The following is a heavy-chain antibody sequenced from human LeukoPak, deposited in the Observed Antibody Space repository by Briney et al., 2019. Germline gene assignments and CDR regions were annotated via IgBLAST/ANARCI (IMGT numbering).Heavy chain of an antibody. D-gene: IGHD3-3*01. CDR3: ARASGYDFWSGYYPFDY. V-gene: IGHV3-21*01. CDR2: ISSSSSYI. Sequence: GGSLRLSCAASGLTFSSYSMNWVRQAPGKGLEWVSSISSSSSYIYYADSVKGRFTISRDNAKNSLYLQMNSLRAEDTAVYYCARASGYDFWSGYYPFDYWGQGTLVTVSS. CDR1: GLTFSSYS. J-gene: IGHJ4*02.